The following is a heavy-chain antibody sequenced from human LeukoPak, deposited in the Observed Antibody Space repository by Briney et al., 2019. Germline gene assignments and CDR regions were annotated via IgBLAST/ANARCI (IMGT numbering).Heavy chain of an antibody. J-gene: IGHJ4*02. Sequence: SETLSLTCAVYGGSFSGYYWSWIRQPPGKGLEWIGEINHSGSTNYNPSLKSRVTISVDTSKNQFSLKLSSVTAADTAVYYCARAPSIAVAGTGGSYYFDYWGQGALVTVSS. CDR1: GGSFSGYY. CDR3: ARAPSIAVAGTGGSYYFDY. CDR2: INHSGST. V-gene: IGHV4-34*01. D-gene: IGHD6-19*01.